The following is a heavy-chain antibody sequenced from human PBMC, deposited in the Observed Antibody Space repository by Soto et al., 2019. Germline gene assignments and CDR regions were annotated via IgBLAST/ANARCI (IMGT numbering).Heavy chain of an antibody. D-gene: IGHD6-13*01. Sequence: ASVKVSCKVSGYTLTELSMHWVRQAPGKGLEWMGGFDPEDGETIYAQKFQGRVTMTEDTSTDTAYMELSSLRSEDTAVYYCATGGSSSWYRPDAFDIWGQGTMVTVSS. V-gene: IGHV1-24*01. CDR3: ATGGSSSWYRPDAFDI. CDR2: FDPEDGET. J-gene: IGHJ3*02. CDR1: GYTLTELS.